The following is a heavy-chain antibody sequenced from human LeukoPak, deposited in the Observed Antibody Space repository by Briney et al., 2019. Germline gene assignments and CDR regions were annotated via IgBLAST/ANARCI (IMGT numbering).Heavy chain of an antibody. Sequence: KGGESLKISCEGSGYSFSNYWIGWVRPMPGKGLEWMGIIYPGDYETRYSPSFQGLVTISVDKSISTAYLQWSSLKASDTAMYYCAIPPGYCGNDCSFDHWGQGTLVTVSS. V-gene: IGHV5-51*01. CDR3: AIPPGYCGNDCSFDH. CDR2: IYPGDYET. J-gene: IGHJ4*02. D-gene: IGHD2-21*02. CDR1: GYSFSNYW.